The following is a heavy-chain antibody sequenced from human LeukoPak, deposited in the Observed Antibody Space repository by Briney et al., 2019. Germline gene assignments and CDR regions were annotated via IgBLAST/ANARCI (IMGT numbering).Heavy chain of an antibody. D-gene: IGHD1-26*01. Sequence: GSVQVFCKASGYTFTSYDINWVRHATGQGREWMGWMNPNSGNTGYAQKFQGRVTTTRNTSISTAYMELSSLRSEDTAVYYCARGSYSGSYEHDPWDQGTLVTVPS. CDR3: ARGSYSGSYEHDP. CDR1: GYTFTSYD. V-gene: IGHV1-8*01. J-gene: IGHJ5*02. CDR2: MNPNSGNT.